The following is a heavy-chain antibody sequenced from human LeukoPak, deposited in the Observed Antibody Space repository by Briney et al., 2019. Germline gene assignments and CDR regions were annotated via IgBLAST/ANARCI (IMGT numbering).Heavy chain of an antibody. CDR2: ISSSGHST. J-gene: IGHJ4*02. Sequence: GGSLRLSCAASGFTFSSYAMSWVRQAPGKGLEWVSAISSSGHSTYYTDSVKGRFTISRDNSRNTLYLQMNSLRDEDTAVYYCANDFDYWDQGTLVTVSS. V-gene: IGHV3-23*01. CDR3: ANDFDY. CDR1: GFTFSSYA.